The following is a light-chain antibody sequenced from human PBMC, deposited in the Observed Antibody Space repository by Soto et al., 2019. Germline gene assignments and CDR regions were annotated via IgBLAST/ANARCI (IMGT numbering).Light chain of an antibody. Sequence: QSALTQPASVSGSPGQSITISCTGTSTDVGGYNYVSWYQQHPGKAPKLMIYEVTNRPSGVSNRFSGSKSDNTASLTVSGLQAEDEADYYCSSYAGSNNVVFGGGTKLTVL. CDR1: STDVGGYNY. CDR2: EVT. V-gene: IGLV2-14*01. J-gene: IGLJ2*01. CDR3: SSYAGSNNVV.